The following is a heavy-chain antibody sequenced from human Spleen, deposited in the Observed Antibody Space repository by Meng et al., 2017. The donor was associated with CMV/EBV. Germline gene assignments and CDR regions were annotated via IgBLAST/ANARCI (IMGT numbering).Heavy chain of an antibody. V-gene: IGHV4-59*01. CDR3: ATSGGFYYYGMDV. D-gene: IGHD2-15*01. Sequence: GSLRLSXXVSGGSISXYYWSWIRQPPGKGLXXIGDIYYSGSTNSNPSLKSRVTISVDTSKNQFSLNLNSVTAADTAVYFCATSGGFYYYGMDVWGQGTTVTVSS. J-gene: IGHJ6*02. CDR2: IYYSGST. CDR1: GGSISXYY.